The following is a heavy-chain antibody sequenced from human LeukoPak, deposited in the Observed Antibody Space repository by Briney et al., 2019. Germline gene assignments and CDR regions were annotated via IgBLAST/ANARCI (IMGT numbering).Heavy chain of an antibody. CDR3: ARDGVGYRDYAFDY. J-gene: IGHJ4*02. Sequence: GGSLRLSCAASGFTFSSYGMHWVRQAPGKGLEWVSVIWYDGSSKYYADSVKGRFTISRDNAKNTLYLQMNSLRAEDTAVYYCARDGVGYRDYAFDYWGQGTLVTVSS. CDR1: GFTFSSYG. D-gene: IGHD4-17*01. CDR2: IWYDGSSK. V-gene: IGHV3-33*01.